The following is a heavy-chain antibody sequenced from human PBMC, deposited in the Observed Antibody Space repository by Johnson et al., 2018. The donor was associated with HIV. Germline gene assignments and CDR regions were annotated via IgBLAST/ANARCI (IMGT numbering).Heavy chain of an antibody. D-gene: IGHD1-26*01. J-gene: IGHJ3*02. CDR2: ISYDGSNK. CDR3: ARGGGTYAFDI. CDR1: GFTFSSYA. V-gene: IGHV3-30*14. Sequence: QVQLVESGGGLVQPGGSLRLSCAASGFTFSSYAMHWVRQAPGKGLEWVAVISYDGSNKYYADSVKGRFTISRDNSKNTLYLQMNSLRAEDTAVYYCARGGGTYAFDIWGQGTMVTVSS.